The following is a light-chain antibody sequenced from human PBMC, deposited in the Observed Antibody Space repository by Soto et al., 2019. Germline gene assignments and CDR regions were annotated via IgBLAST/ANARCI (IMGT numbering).Light chain of an antibody. CDR1: QTISNY. CDR2: RSS. CDR3: QQYYIYAT. Sequence: DIQMTQSPSTLSASVGDRVTITCRASQTISNYLTWYQQRPGKAPKLLIYRSSILKNGVPSRFSGSGSGTEFTLNISSLQPDDFATYYCQQYYIYATFGQGTRVEI. J-gene: IGKJ1*01. V-gene: IGKV1-5*03.